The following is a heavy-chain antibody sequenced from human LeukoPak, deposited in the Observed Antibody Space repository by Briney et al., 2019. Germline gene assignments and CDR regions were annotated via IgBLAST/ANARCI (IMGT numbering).Heavy chain of an antibody. CDR2: IKQDGSEK. D-gene: IGHD6-13*01. J-gene: IGHJ5*02. Sequence: GGSLRLSCAASGFTFSTYWMSWVRQAPGKGLEWVANIKQDGSEKHYVDSVKGRFTISRANAQNSLFLQMNSLRAEDTAVYYCARRYGSSWSGFDPWGQGTLVTVSS. V-gene: IGHV3-7*04. CDR3: ARRYGSSWSGFDP. CDR1: GFTFSTYW.